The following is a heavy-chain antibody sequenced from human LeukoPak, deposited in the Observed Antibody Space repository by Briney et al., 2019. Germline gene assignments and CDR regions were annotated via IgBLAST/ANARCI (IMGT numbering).Heavy chain of an antibody. D-gene: IGHD1/OR15-1a*01. CDR3: ARDRHWTNDWVFDY. V-gene: IGHV4-59*01. Sequence: SETLSLTCTVSGGSIGTYYWSWIRQPPGKGLEWIGYIYYNGHTDYNPSLRSRVTISVHTSRNQFSLKLSSVTAADTAVYYCARDRHWTNDWVFDYWGQGTLVTVSS. J-gene: IGHJ4*02. CDR1: GGSIGTYY. CDR2: IYYNGHT.